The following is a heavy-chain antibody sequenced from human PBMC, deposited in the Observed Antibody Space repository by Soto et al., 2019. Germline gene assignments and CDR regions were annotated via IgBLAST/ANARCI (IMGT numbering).Heavy chain of an antibody. CDR1: GASIGSGPYY. D-gene: IGHD6-6*01. CDR3: ANRFSGGRYSSSSDDY. J-gene: IGHJ4*02. V-gene: IGHV4-39*02. Sequence: PSETLSLTCTVSGASIGSGPYYWGWIRQPPGKGLEWIGSISYVGTTYYNPSLKGRVTISVDTSKKHYSLYLTSVTAADTAVYYCANRFSGGRYSSSSDDYWGQGMLVTVSS. CDR2: ISYVGTT.